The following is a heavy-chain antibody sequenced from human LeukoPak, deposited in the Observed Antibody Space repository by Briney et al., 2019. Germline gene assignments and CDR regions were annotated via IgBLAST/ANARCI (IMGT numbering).Heavy chain of an antibody. CDR1: GYTLTELS. CDR2: FDPEDGET. V-gene: IGHV1-24*01. J-gene: IGHJ3*02. CDR3: ATNYQLLSTRGAFDI. Sequence: ASVKVSCKVSGYTLTELSMHWVRQAPGKGLEWMGGFDPEDGETIYAQKFQGRVTMTEDTSTDTAYMELSSLRSEDTAVYYCATNYQLLSTRGAFDIWGQGTMVTVSS. D-gene: IGHD2-2*01.